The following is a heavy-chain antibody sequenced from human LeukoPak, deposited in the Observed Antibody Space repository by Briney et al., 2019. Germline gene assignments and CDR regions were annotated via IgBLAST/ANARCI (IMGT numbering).Heavy chain of an antibody. CDR1: GFTFSDLF. J-gene: IGHJ4*02. D-gene: IGHD3-10*01. CDR2: TKDKAYSYTT. V-gene: IGHV3-72*01. Sequence: GGSLRLSCAVPGFTFSDLFMDWVRQAPGKGLEWVGRTKDKAYSYTTEYAASVKGRFTISRDDSKNLVYLQMNSLKTEDTAVYYCASIRGVFGYWGQGILVTVSS. CDR3: ASIRGVFGY.